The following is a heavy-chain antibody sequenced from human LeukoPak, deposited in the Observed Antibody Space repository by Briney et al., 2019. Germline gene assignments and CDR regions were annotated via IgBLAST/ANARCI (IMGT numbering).Heavy chain of an antibody. CDR3: AKARGSSGYIAPGGDY. CDR1: GFTLSSYA. CDR2: ISGSGGST. V-gene: IGHV3-23*01. J-gene: IGHJ4*01. D-gene: IGHD3-22*01. Sequence: GGSLRLSCAASGFTLSSYAMSWVRQAPGKGLEWVSAISGSGGSTYYADSVKGRFTISRDNSKNTLYLQMTSLRVEDTAIFFCAKARGSSGYIAPGGDYWGQGTLVTVSS.